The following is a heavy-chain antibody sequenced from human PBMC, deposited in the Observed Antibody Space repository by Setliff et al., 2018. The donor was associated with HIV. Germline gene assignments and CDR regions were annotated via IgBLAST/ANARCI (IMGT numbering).Heavy chain of an antibody. D-gene: IGHD3-22*01. J-gene: IGHJ5*02. CDR3: ASRVYYYDESRILREEGFVP. CDR1: GGSIISGDHY. CDR2: IYYSGST. Sequence: SETLSLTCTVSGGSIISGDHYWSWIRQPPGKGLEWIDYIYYSGSTYYNSALKNRLTISVDTSKNQFSLELSSVTAADTAVYYCASRVYYYDESRILREEGFVPWGQGTLVTVSS. V-gene: IGHV4-30-4*08.